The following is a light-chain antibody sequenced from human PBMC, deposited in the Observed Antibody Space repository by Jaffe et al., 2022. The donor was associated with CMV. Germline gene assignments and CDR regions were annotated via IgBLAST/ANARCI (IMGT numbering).Light chain of an antibody. J-gene: IGKJ5*01. CDR3: QQTYSTPTT. Sequence: DIQMTQSPSSLSASVGDRVTITCRASQSISGYLNWYQQKPGKAPNLLIFAASSLQSGVPSRFTGSGSGTDFTLTISGLQPEDFAIYYCQQTYSTPTTFGQGTRLEIK. CDR2: AAS. CDR1: QSISGY. V-gene: IGKV1-39*01.